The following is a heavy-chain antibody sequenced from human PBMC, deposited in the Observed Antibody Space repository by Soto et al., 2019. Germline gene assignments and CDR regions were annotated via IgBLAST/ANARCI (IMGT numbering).Heavy chain of an antibody. J-gene: IGHJ4*02. Sequence: EVQLVESGGGLVQPGGSLRLSCAASGFTFSDHYMDWVRQAPGKGLEWVGRIRNKANSYTTEYAASVKDKFTISRDESKNSMYLQMSSLKSEDTAVYYCARVRLASGGYQGGNFDYWGQGNLVTVPS. CDR1: GFTFSDHY. V-gene: IGHV3-72*01. CDR2: IRNKANSYTT. CDR3: ARVRLASGGYQGGNFDY. D-gene: IGHD3-10*01.